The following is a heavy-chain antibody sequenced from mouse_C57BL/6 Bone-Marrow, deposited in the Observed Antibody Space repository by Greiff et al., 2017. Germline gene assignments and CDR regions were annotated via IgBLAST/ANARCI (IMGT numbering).Heavy chain of an antibody. J-gene: IGHJ2*01. CDR2: IDPSDSET. CDR1: GYTFTSYW. V-gene: IGHV1-52*01. Sequence: QVQLQQPGAELVRPGSSVKLSCKASGYTFTSYWMHWVKQRPIQGLEWIGNIDPSDSETHYNQKFKDKATLTVAKSSSTAYMQLSSLTSEDSAVFYCARLIYYYGSSCGDYWGQGTTLTVSS. D-gene: IGHD1-1*01. CDR3: ARLIYYYGSSCGDY.